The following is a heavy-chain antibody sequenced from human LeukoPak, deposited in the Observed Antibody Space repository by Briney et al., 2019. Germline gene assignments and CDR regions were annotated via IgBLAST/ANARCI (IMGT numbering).Heavy chain of an antibody. CDR2: IYYSGST. CDR1: GGSISSYY. D-gene: IGHD6-19*01. CDR3: ARVSSGHLDY. J-gene: IGHJ4*02. Sequence: SETLSLTCTVPGGSISSYYWSWIRQPPGKGLEWIGYIYYSGSTNYNPSLKSRVTISVDTSKNQFSLKLSSVTAADTAVYYCARVSSGHLDYWGQGTLVTVSS. V-gene: IGHV4-59*01.